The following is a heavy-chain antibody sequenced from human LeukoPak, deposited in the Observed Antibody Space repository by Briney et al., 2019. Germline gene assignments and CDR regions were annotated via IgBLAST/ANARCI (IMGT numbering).Heavy chain of an antibody. CDR1: GGSISSYY. CDR2: IYTSGST. J-gene: IGHJ4*02. Sequence: SETLSLTCTVSGGSISSYYWSWIRQPAGKGLEWIGRIYTSGSTNYNPSLKSRVTISIDTSKNHFSLKLSSVTAADTAVYYCARDHSSRGFDYWGQGTLVTVSS. V-gene: IGHV4-4*07. D-gene: IGHD5-18*01. CDR3: ARDHSSRGFDY.